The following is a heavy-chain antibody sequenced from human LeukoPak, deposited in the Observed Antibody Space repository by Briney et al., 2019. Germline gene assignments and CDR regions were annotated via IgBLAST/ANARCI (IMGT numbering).Heavy chain of an antibody. J-gene: IGHJ5*02. CDR3: AKAAGASSWFSGWFDP. V-gene: IGHV3-23*01. D-gene: IGHD6-13*01. Sequence: GGSLRLSCAASGFTFSSYAMSWVRQAPGRGLEWVSAISGSGGSTYYADSVKGRFTISRDNSKNTLYLQMNSLRAEDTAVHYCAKAAGASSWFSGWFDPWGQGTLVTVSS. CDR1: GFTFSSYA. CDR2: ISGSGGST.